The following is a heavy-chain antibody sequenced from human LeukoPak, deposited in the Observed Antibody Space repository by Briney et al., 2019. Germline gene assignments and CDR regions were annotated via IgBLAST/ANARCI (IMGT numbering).Heavy chain of an antibody. CDR3: ASYTSVRSFDY. Sequence: SETLSLTCTVSGGSISGSYWSWIRQPPGEGLECIGYIYYSGSTNYNPSLKSRVIISIDTSKNQFSLKLSSVTAADTAVYYCASYTSVRSFDYWGQGTLVTVSS. D-gene: IGHD2-2*01. J-gene: IGHJ4*02. CDR1: GGSISGSY. V-gene: IGHV4-59*01. CDR2: IYYSGST.